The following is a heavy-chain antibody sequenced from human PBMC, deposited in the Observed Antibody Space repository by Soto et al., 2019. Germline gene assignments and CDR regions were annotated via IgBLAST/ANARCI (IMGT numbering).Heavy chain of an antibody. D-gene: IGHD3-9*01. CDR1: GYTFTSYY. J-gene: IGHJ6*02. CDR3: ARDSYYDILTGYWFTPGGMDV. CDR2: INPSGGST. Sequence: GASVKVSCKASGYTFTSYYMHWVRQAPGQGLEWMGIINPSGGSTSYAQKFQGRVTMTRDTSTSTVYMELSSLRSEDTAVYYCARDSYYDILTGYWFTPGGMDVWGQGTTVTVSS. V-gene: IGHV1-46*01.